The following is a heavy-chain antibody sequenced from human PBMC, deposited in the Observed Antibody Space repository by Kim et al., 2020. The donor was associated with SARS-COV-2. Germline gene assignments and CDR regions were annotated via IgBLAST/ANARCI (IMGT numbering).Heavy chain of an antibody. J-gene: IGHJ5*02. CDR2: IYHSGST. D-gene: IGHD2-15*01. CDR3: ARSSGGSCYSTCWFDP. V-gene: IGHV4-4*02. CDR1: GGSISSSNW. Sequence: SETLSLTCAVSGGSISSSNWWSWVRQPPGKGLEWIGEIYHSGSTNYNPSLKSRVTISVDKSKNQFSLKLSSVTAADTAVYYCARSSGGSCYSTCWFDPWGQRTLVTVSS.